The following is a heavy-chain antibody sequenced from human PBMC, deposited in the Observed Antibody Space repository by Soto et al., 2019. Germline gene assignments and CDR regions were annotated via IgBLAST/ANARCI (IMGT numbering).Heavy chain of an antibody. CDR2: IYHSGRS. CDR3: ARAGMYNWNRNWFDP. J-gene: IGHJ5*02. CDR1: KYFISSGYD. V-gene: IGHV4-38-2*02. D-gene: IGHD1-20*01. Sequence: PSYSLSLTCSVSKYFISSGYDWGWIRQRPGKEPEWIASIYHSGRSFYNPSLQSRVTISVDTSKNQFSLRLTSVTAVDTAVYYCARAGMYNWNRNWFDPWGQGTMVTVSS.